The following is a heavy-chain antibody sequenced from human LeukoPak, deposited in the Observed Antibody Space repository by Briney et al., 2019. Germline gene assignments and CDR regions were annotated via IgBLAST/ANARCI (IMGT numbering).Heavy chain of an antibody. CDR1: GGSISSSNW. Sequence: PSETLSLTCAVSGGSISSSNWWSWVRQPPGKGLEWIGEIYHSGSTNYNPSLKSRVTISVDKSKNQFSLELSSVTAADTAVYYCARTYYYGSGSPYNWFDPWGQGTLVTVSS. D-gene: IGHD3-10*01. CDR2: IYHSGST. CDR3: ARTYYYGSGSPYNWFDP. J-gene: IGHJ5*02. V-gene: IGHV4-4*02.